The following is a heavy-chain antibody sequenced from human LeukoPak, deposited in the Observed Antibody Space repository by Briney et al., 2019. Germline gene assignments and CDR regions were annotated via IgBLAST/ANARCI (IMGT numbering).Heavy chain of an antibody. Sequence: ASVKVSCKVSGDTFRTYAINWVRQAPGQGLEWMGRIIPIFGTTNYAQKFQDSATITADKSTSTAYMELSSLRSEDTAVYYCAYNSSTWYADYWGQGTLVTVSS. CDR2: IIPIFGTT. CDR3: AYNSSTWYADY. J-gene: IGHJ4*02. D-gene: IGHD1-14*01. V-gene: IGHV1-69*06. CDR1: GDTFRTYA.